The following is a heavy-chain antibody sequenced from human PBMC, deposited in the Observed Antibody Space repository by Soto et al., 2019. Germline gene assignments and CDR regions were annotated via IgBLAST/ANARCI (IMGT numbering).Heavy chain of an antibody. Sequence: GGSLRLPLSASGIAFNTYAMSWVRQAPGKGLQWVSGVSGSGDTKYYAESVTGRFTISSDTSRNTLYLQLNSLRADDMSVYYCAKDTVPGHCSGGNCFSVGGAGTWGQGTRVTVSS. CDR3: AKDTVPGHCSGGNCFSVGGAGT. D-gene: IGHD2-15*01. V-gene: IGHV3-23*01. J-gene: IGHJ5*02. CDR2: VSGSGDTK. CDR1: GIAFNTYA.